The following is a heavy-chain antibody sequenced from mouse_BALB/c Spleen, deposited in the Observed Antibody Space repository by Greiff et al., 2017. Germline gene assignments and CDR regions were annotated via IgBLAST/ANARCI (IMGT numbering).Heavy chain of an antibody. CDR3: ARRRAYDLYYFDY. D-gene: IGHD6-5*01. J-gene: IGHJ2*01. CDR2: IYPGSGNT. V-gene: IGHV1-63*01. CDR1: GYAFTNYW. Sequence: QVQLKQSGAELVRPGTSVKISCKASGYAFTNYWLGWVKQRPGHGLEWIGDIYPGSGNTYYNEKFKGKATLTADKSSSTAYMQLSSLTSEDSAVYFCARRRAYDLYYFDYWGQGTTRTVSS.